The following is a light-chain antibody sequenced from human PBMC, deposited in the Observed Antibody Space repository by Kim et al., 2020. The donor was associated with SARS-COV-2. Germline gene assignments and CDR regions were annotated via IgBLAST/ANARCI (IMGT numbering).Light chain of an antibody. CDR1: SSDVRAYSY. CDR2: DVS. Sequence: QSALTQPASVSGSPGQSITISCTGTSSDVRAYSYVSWYQQHPGKAPKLMIYDVSIRLSGVSDRFSGSKSGNTASLTISGLQTEDEADYYCSSYATTTTRVFGGGTQLTVL. J-gene: IGLJ2*01. V-gene: IGLV2-14*03. CDR3: SSYATTTTRV.